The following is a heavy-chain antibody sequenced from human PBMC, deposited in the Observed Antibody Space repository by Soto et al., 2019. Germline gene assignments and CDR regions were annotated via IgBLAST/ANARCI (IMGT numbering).Heavy chain of an antibody. V-gene: IGHV3-33*01. J-gene: IGHJ6*02. CDR3: ARRQISPPTRGAAAARDGMDV. CDR1: GFTFNNYG. CDR2: IWNDGSGY. D-gene: IGHD6-13*01. Sequence: QVQLVESGGGVVQPGGSLRLSCAASGFTFNNYGMHWVRQAPGKGLEWVAVIWNDGSGYYYANSVKGRFTISRDNSKNTLYLQMSSLRAEDTAVYFCARRQISPPTRGAAAARDGMDVWGHGTTVTGSS.